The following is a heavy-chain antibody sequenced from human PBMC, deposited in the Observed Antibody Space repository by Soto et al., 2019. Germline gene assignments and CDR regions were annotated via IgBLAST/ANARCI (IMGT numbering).Heavy chain of an antibody. D-gene: IGHD6-19*01. Sequence: GGSLRLSCAASGFTFSSYWMSWVRQAPGKGLEWVANIKQDGGEKYYVDSVKGRFTISRDNAKNSLYLQMNSLRAEDTAIYYCARGRLLYSSDYYVGWLDPWGQGTQVTVSS. V-gene: IGHV3-7*01. J-gene: IGHJ5*02. CDR1: GFTFSSYW. CDR2: IKQDGGEK. CDR3: ARGRLLYSSDYYVGWLDP.